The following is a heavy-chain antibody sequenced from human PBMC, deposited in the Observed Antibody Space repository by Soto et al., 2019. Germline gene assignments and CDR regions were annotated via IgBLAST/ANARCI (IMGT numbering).Heavy chain of an antibody. CDR3: GRGRSGQIVVFY. V-gene: IGHV1-2*02. D-gene: IGHD1-26*01. CDR1: GYTFTGHY. J-gene: IGHJ4*02. CDR2: IGPGSGAT. Sequence: SVKVSCKASGYTFTGHYIHWVRQAPEQGPEWMGEIGPGSGATRYAQRFQGRVTMTRDMSITTVYMELNNLSPDDTAVYYCGRGRSGQIVVFYWGQGTPVTVSA.